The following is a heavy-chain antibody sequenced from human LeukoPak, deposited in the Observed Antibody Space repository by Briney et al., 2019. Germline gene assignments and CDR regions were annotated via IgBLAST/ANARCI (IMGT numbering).Heavy chain of an antibody. CDR1: GFTFDDYA. CDR3: ARAPDSYSY. V-gene: IGHV3-9*01. Sequence: PGGSLRLSCAASGFTFDDYAMRWVRQAPGEGLEWVSGISWNSGSIGYADSVKGRFTISRDNAKNSLYLQMNSLRAEDTAVYYCARAPDSYSYWGQGTLVTVSS. D-gene: IGHD2-15*01. J-gene: IGHJ1*01. CDR2: ISWNSGSI.